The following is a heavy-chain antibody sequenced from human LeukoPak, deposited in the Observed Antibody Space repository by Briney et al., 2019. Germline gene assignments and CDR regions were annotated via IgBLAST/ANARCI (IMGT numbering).Heavy chain of an antibody. J-gene: IGHJ6*03. V-gene: IGHV1-69*05. CDR1: GGTFSSYA. D-gene: IGHD6-13*01. CDR2: IIPIFGTA. Sequence: SVKDSCMASGGTFSSYAINWLRPAPGQELEWMGRIIPIFGTANYAQKVQGRVTITTDESTSTAYMELSSLRSEDTAVYYCARTEQQLVPITGYYMDVCGKGTTVTVSS. CDR3: ARTEQQLVPITGYYMDV.